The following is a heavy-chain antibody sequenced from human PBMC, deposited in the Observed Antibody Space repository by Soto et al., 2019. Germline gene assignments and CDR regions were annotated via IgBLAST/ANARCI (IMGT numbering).Heavy chain of an antibody. CDR2: IYYSGST. D-gene: IGHD3-10*01. CDR3: ARDNMGGSGPIGWYFDL. J-gene: IGHJ2*01. Sequence: QVQLQESGPGLVKPSQTLSLTCTVSGGSISSGGYYWSWIRQHPGKGLEWIGYIYYSGSTYYNPSLKSRVTISVDTSKNQFSLKLSSVTAADTAVYYCARDNMGGSGPIGWYFDLWGRGTLVTVSS. CDR1: GGSISSGGYY. V-gene: IGHV4-31*03.